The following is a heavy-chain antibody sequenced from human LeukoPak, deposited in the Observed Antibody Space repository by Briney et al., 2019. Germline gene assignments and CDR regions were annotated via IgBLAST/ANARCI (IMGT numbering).Heavy chain of an antibody. CDR2: IYHSGST. CDR3: ARGYCTNAVCSLGPTQA. Sequence: PSETLSLTCTVSGGSISSSSYYWGWIRQPPGKGLEWIGSIYHSGSTYYNPSLKSRVTISVDTSKNQFSLKLSSVTAADTAVYYCARGYCTNAVCSLGPTQAWGQGTLVTVSS. J-gene: IGHJ4*02. V-gene: IGHV4-39*07. CDR1: GGSISSSSYY. D-gene: IGHD2-8*01.